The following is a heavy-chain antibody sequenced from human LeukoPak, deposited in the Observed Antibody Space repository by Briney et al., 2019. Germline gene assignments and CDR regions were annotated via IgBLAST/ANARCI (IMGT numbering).Heavy chain of an antibody. CDR2: ISWNSGSI. CDR1: GFTFDDYA. Sequence: GGSLRLSCAASGFTFDDYAMHWVRQAPGKGLEWVSGISWNSGSIGYADSVKGRFTISRDNAKNSLYLQMNSLRAEDTALYYCAKGYSYVYRYYFDYWGQGTLVTVSS. J-gene: IGHJ4*02. D-gene: IGHD5-18*01. CDR3: AKGYSYVYRYYFDY. V-gene: IGHV3-9*01.